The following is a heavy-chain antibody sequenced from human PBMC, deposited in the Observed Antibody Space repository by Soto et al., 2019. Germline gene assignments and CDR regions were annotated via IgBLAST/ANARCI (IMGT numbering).Heavy chain of an antibody. CDR1: GASTVSHYH. CDR3: ALALGPPTGLDY. D-gene: IGHD3-3*02. Sequence: SETLALTCSVSGASTVSHYHWTWIRQPPGKGLEWMGYIFNSGTTFYNPSLTSRLSISMDTSGNHFSLELRSVTAADTAVYYCALALGPPTGLDYWGQGTLVTVSS. J-gene: IGHJ4*02. V-gene: IGHV4-31*02. CDR2: IFNSGTT.